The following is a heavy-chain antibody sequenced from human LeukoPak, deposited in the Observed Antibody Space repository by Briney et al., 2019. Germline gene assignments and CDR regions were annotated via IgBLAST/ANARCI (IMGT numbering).Heavy chain of an antibody. D-gene: IGHD3-3*01. J-gene: IGHJ3*02. CDR3: GRVRILEWLLDDFDI. CDR1: GYTFTGYD. Sequence: ASVKVSCKASGYTFTGYDMHWVRQAPGQGLEWMGGINPNIGGTNYAQKFQGRVTITRDTSISTAYMELSRLRSDDSAVYYCGRVRILEWLLDDFDIWGEGKMVTVSS. V-gene: IGHV1-2*02. CDR2: INPNIGGT.